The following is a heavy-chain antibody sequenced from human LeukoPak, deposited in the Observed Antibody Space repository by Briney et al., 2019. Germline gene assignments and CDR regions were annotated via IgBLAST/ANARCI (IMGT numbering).Heavy chain of an antibody. J-gene: IGHJ4*02. CDR3: ARGGDYGDLRYFDY. V-gene: IGHV4-59*01. D-gene: IGHD4-17*01. CDR2: IYYRGST. CDR1: GGSINNYY. Sequence: SETLSLTCTVSGGSINNYYWSWIRQPPGKGVEWIGYIYYRGSTNYNASLKSRVTFSVDTSKNQFSLQLNSVTAADTAVYYCARGGDYGDLRYFDYWGQGTLVTVYS.